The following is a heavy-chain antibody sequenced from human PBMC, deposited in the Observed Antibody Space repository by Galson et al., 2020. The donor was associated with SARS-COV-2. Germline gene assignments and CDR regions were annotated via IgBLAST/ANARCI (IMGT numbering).Heavy chain of an antibody. CDR1: GFTFSRYG. CDR2: TSATT. J-gene: IGHJ6*03. CDR3: AKDLVRGIGYMDV. D-gene: IGHD3-10*01. Sequence: GGSLRLSCVASGFTFSRYGMSWVRQAPGQGLDWVATTSATTYYADPAKGRFTISRDDSKNMLYLQMTGLRADDTAVYYCAKDLVRGIGYMDVWGSGTTVTISS. V-gene: IGHV3-23*01.